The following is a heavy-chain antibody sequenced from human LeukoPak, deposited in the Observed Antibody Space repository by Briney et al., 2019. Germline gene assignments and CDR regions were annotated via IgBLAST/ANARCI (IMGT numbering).Heavy chain of an antibody. Sequence: GGSLRLSCVASGFSFSGSWMNWVRQAPGKGLEWLANINQDGSVINYVDSVKGRFTISRDNAKNSLYLQINSLRVDDTAVYYCARDRGYLQFDYWGQGTLVTVSS. J-gene: IGHJ4*02. CDR1: GFSFSGSW. CDR2: INQDGSVI. V-gene: IGHV3-7*03. CDR3: ARDRGYLQFDY. D-gene: IGHD2-15*01.